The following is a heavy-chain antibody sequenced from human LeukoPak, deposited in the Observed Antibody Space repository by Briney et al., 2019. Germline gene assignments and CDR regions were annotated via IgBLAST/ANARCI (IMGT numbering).Heavy chain of an antibody. CDR1: GITLSNYG. D-gene: IGHD6-13*01. Sequence: GGSLRLSCAVSGITLSNYGMSWVRQAPGKGLEWVAGLSGSGGGTNYADSVQGRFTISRDNPKNTLYLQMNSLRAEDTAVYYCARVRANWYEDYWGQGTLVTVSS. V-gene: IGHV3-23*01. CDR3: ARVRANWYEDY. CDR2: LSGSGGGT. J-gene: IGHJ4*02.